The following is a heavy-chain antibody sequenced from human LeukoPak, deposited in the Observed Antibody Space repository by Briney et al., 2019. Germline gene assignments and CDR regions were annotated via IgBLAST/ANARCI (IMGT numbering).Heavy chain of an antibody. D-gene: IGHD1-26*01. CDR1: GFTFSKYW. Sequence: GGSLRLSCAASGFTFSKYWMSWVRQAPGKGLEWVANIKQDGSQMFYVDSVKGRFTISRDNAKNSLYLQMNRLRAEDTAVYYCARDHSGSYYGYPDYWGQGTLVTVSS. V-gene: IGHV3-7*01. CDR3: ARDHSGSYYGYPDY. J-gene: IGHJ4*02. CDR2: IKQDGSQM.